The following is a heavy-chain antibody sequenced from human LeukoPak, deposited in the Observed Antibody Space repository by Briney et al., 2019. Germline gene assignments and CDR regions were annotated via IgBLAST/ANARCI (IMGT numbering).Heavy chain of an antibody. V-gene: IGHV3-7*01. J-gene: IGHJ3*02. CDR3: AGRIFDI. Sequence: SSETLSLTCTVSGDSVSSDYFWGWIRQPPGKGLEWVANLNEDGSEKYYVDSVKGRFTISRDNAKNSLYLQMNSLRAEDTAVYYCAGRIFDIWGQGTMVTVSS. CDR2: LNEDGSEK. D-gene: IGHD2-15*01. CDR1: GDSVSSDY.